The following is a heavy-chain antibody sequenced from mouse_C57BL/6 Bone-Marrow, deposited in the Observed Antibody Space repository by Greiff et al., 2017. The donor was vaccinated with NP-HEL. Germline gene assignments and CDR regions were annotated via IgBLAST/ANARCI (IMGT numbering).Heavy chain of an antibody. J-gene: IGHJ2*01. CDR2: ISYDGSN. V-gene: IGHV3-6*01. CDR3: ARDDSNCFDY. CDR1: GYSITSGYY. D-gene: IGHD2-5*01. Sequence: VQLKQSGPGLVKPSQSLSLTCSVTGYSITSGYYWNWIRQFPGNKLEWMGYISYDGSNNYNPSLKNRISVTRDTSKNQFFLKLNSVTTEDTATYYRARDDSNCFDYWGQGTTLTVSS.